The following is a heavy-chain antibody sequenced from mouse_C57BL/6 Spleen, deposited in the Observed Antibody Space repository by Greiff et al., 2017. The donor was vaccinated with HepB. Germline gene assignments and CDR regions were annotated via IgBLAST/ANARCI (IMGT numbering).Heavy chain of an antibody. J-gene: IGHJ2*01. CDR2: ISSGSRTI. CDR3: ARTDSLYFDY. CDR1: GFTFSDYG. Sequence: EVHLVESGGGLVKPGGSLKLSCAASGFTFSDYGMHWVRQAPEKGLEWVAYISSGSRTIYYADTVKGRFTISRDNAKNTLFLQMTSLRSEDTAMYYCARTDSLYFDYWGQGTTLTVSS. V-gene: IGHV5-17*01.